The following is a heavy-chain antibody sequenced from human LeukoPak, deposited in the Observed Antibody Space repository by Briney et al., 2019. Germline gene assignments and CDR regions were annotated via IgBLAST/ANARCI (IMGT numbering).Heavy chain of an antibody. CDR3: ASYSYYYDNSGYFDY. J-gene: IGHJ4*02. V-gene: IGHV4-59*01. CDR1: GGSISSYY. D-gene: IGHD3-22*01. Sequence: SETLSLTCTVSGGSISSYYWSWFRQPPGKGLEWVGYIYYRASTTYHPTLKSPVTISVATSKNQYSLKLSSVTAADPAVYYCASYSYYYDNSGYFDYWGQGTLVTVSS. CDR2: IYYRAST.